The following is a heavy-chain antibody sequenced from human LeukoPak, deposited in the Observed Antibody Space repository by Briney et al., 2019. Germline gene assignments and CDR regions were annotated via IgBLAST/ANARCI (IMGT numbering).Heavy chain of an antibody. Sequence: GGPLRLSCAASGFTFSSYAMSWVRQAPGKGLEWASAISGSGGSTYYADSVKGRFTISRDNSKNTLYLQMNSLRAEDTAVYYCAKVRHIVVVTAIPDCWGQGTLVTVSS. D-gene: IGHD2-21*02. CDR2: ISGSGGST. CDR1: GFTFSSYA. CDR3: AKVRHIVVVTAIPDC. J-gene: IGHJ4*02. V-gene: IGHV3-23*01.